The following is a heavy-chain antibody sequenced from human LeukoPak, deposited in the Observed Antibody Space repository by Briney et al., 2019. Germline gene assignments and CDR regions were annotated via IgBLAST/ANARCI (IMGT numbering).Heavy chain of an antibody. Sequence: GGSLRLSCAASGFTFSSYSMNWVRQAPGKGLEWVTSISSSSSYIYYADSVKGRFTISRDNAKNSLYLQMNSLRAEDTAVYYCARDRGYSYGYEAGYWGQGTLVTVSS. CDR2: ISSSSSYI. CDR1: GFTFSSYS. D-gene: IGHD5-18*01. J-gene: IGHJ4*02. CDR3: ARDRGYSYGYEAGY. V-gene: IGHV3-21*01.